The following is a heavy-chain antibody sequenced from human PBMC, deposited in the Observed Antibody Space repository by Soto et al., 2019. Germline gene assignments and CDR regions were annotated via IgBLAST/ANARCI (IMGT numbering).Heavy chain of an antibody. CDR2: INWNGGST. V-gene: IGHV3-20*04. D-gene: IGHD3-10*01. CDR3: ARDSSGSGTKYDDY. CDR1: GFTFDDHG. Sequence: GGSLRLSCAASGFTFDDHGMSWARQAPGKGLEWVSGINWNGGSTGYAGSVKGRFTISRDNAKNSLYLQMNSLRAEDTALYYCARDSSGSGTKYDDYWGQGTLVTVSS. J-gene: IGHJ4*02.